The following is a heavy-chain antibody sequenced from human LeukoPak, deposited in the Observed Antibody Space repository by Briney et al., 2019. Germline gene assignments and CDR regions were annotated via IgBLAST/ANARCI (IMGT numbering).Heavy chain of an antibody. CDR3: AREGSYGSAFDY. V-gene: IGHV4-31*03. Sequence: PSQTLSLTCTVSGGSISSGGYYWSWIRQHPGKGLEWIGYIYYSGSTYYNLSLKSRVTISVDTSKNQFSLKLSSVTAADTAVYYCAREGSYGSAFDYWGQGTLVTVSS. J-gene: IGHJ4*02. CDR1: GGSISSGGYY. CDR2: IYYSGST. D-gene: IGHD3-10*01.